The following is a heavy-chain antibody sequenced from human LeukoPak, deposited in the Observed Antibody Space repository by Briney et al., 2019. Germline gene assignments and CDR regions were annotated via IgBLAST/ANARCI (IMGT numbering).Heavy chain of an antibody. CDR2: ISSSGSTI. J-gene: IGHJ3*02. Sequence: GGSLRLSCAASGFTFSSYEMNWVRQAPGKGLEWVSYISSSGSTIYYADSVKGRFTISRDNAKNSLYLQMNSLRAEDTAVYYCARDRPDYDFWSGYYVAFDIWGQGTMVTVSS. V-gene: IGHV3-48*03. D-gene: IGHD3-3*01. CDR3: ARDRPDYDFWSGYYVAFDI. CDR1: GFTFSSYE.